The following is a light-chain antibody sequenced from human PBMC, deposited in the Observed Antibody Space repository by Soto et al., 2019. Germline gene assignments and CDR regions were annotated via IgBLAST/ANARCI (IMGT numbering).Light chain of an antibody. V-gene: IGKV1-9*01. CDR1: QGISTY. CDR3: QQYGSSSWT. CDR2: TAS. Sequence: DIQMTQSPSTLSGSVGDRVTITCRASQGISTYLAWYQQRPGKAPKLLIHTASTLQSGVPSRFSGSGSGTDFTLTISRLEPEDFAVYYCQQYGSSSWTFGQGTKVDIK. J-gene: IGKJ1*01.